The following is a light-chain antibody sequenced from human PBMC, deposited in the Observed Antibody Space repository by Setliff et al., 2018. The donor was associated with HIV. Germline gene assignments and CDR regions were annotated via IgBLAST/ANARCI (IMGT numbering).Light chain of an antibody. V-gene: IGLV2-14*01. Sequence: QSALAQPASASGSPGQSITISCTGTSSDVGTYNSVYWYQQHPGKAPKLMIYDVSTRSSGVSNRFSGSKSGNTASLTISGLQTEDEADYYCSSYTSSSTDVFGTGTKVTVL. J-gene: IGLJ1*01. CDR1: SSDVGTYNS. CDR3: SSYTSSSTDV. CDR2: DVS.